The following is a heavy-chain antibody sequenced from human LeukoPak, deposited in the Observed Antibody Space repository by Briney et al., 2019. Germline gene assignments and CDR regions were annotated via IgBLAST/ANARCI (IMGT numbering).Heavy chain of an antibody. CDR1: EFSPTNYW. CDR2: IKHDGTEK. Sequence: GGSLRLSCVASEFSPTNYWMTWVRRAPGRGLEWLANIKHDGTEKFYVGSVKGRFTISRDNAKNSLYLQVNSLRAEDTAVYYCATFVGIVSGTYTVPGGLLVWGKGIRVTVSS. V-gene: IGHV3-7*01. D-gene: IGHD2-2*03. CDR3: ATFVGIVSGTYTVPGGLLV. J-gene: IGHJ6*04.